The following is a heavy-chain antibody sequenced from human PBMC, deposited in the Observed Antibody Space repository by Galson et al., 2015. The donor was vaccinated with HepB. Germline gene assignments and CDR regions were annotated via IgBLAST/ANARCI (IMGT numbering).Heavy chain of an antibody. D-gene: IGHD5-24*01. CDR1: GYTLSSYG. Sequence: SVKVSCKASGYTLSSYGFSWVRQAPGQGLEWMGWISAYNGNTNYAQKLQGRVTMTTDSSTSTAYMELRSLRSDDTAIYYCALSTDGYNWHYWGQGTLVTVSS. CDR3: ALSTDGYNWHY. CDR2: ISAYNGNT. V-gene: IGHV1-18*04. J-gene: IGHJ4*02.